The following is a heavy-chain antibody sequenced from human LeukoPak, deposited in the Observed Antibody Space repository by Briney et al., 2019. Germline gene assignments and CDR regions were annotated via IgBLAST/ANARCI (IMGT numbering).Heavy chain of an antibody. CDR3: ASFIYCSGGSCYGMDV. V-gene: IGHV4-39*01. CDR1: GGSISSSSYY. D-gene: IGHD2-15*01. J-gene: IGHJ6*02. Sequence: SETLSLTCTVSGGSISSSSYYWGWIRQPPGKGLEWIGSIYYSGSTHYNPSLKSRVTISVDTSKNQFSLKLSSVTAADTAVYYCASFIYCSGGSCYGMDVWGQGTTVTVSS. CDR2: IYYSGST.